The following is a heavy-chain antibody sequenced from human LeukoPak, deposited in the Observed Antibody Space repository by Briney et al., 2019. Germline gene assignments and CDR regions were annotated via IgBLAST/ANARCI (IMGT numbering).Heavy chain of an antibody. CDR3: ARDYYDSSPRFDY. Sequence: GGSLRLSCVASGFTFSDYAMTWVRQAPGKGLEWVATIKQDGSEKYYMDSVRGRFTISRDNAKNSLYLQMNSLRAEDTAVYYCARDYYDSSPRFDYWGQGTLVTVSS. CDR2: IKQDGSEK. D-gene: IGHD3-22*01. V-gene: IGHV3-7*01. J-gene: IGHJ4*02. CDR1: GFTFSDYA.